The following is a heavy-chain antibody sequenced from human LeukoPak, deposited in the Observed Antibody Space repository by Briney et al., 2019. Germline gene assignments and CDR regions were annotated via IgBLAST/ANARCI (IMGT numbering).Heavy chain of an antibody. J-gene: IGHJ1*01. D-gene: IGHD2-21*02. CDR1: GFSFSSYG. CDR3: AKGAYCGGDCYRAEYFQH. Sequence: GGSLRLSCAASGFSFSSYGMHWVRQAPGKGLEGVAVISYDGSNKYYADSVKGRFTITRDNSKNTLYLQMNSLRAEDTAVYYCAKGAYCGGDCYRAEYFQHWGQGTLVTVSS. V-gene: IGHV3-30*18. CDR2: ISYDGSNK.